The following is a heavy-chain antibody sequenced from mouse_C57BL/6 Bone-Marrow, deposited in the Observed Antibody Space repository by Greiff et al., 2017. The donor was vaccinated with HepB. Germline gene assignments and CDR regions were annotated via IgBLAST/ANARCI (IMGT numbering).Heavy chain of an antibody. D-gene: IGHD4-1*01. J-gene: IGHJ4*01. CDR2: ISYDGSN. Sequence: EVKLMESGPGLVKPSQSLSLTCSVTGYSITSGYYWNWIRQFPGNKLEWMGYISYDGSNNYNPSLKNRISITRDTSKNPFFLKLNCVTTEDTATYYCARVGPHYAMDYWGQGTSVTVSS. V-gene: IGHV3-6*01. CDR1: GYSITSGYY. CDR3: ARVGPHYAMDY.